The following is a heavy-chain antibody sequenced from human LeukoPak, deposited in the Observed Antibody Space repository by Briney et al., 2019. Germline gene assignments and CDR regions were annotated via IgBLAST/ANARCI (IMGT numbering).Heavy chain of an antibody. CDR2: IYYSGST. CDR3: ARGQDYYDSSGYYNWFDP. Sequence: PSETLSLTCTVSGGSISSSSYYWGWIRQPPGKGLEWIGSIYYSGSTYYNPSLKSQVTISVDTSKNQFSLKLSSVTAADTAVYYCARGQDYYDSSGYYNWFDPWGQGTLVTVSS. V-gene: IGHV4-39*01. J-gene: IGHJ5*02. D-gene: IGHD3-22*01. CDR1: GGSISSSSYY.